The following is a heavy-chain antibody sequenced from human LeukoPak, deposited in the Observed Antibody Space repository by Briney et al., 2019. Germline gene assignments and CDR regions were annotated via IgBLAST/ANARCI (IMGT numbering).Heavy chain of an antibody. Sequence: KPSETLSLTCTVSSGSISSTTYYWGWIRQPPGKGLEWIATITYSGSTYYNPSLKSRVTISVDTSKNQFSLKVTSLTAADTAVYYCARVEKHSLDNWFDPWGPGTLVTVSS. CDR1: SGSISSTTYY. V-gene: IGHV4-39*01. CDR2: ITYSGST. D-gene: IGHD3-16*01. CDR3: ARVEKHSLDNWFDP. J-gene: IGHJ5*02.